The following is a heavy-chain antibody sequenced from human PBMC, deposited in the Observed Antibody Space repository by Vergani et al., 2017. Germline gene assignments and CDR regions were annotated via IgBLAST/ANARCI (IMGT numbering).Heavy chain of an antibody. D-gene: IGHD5-12*01. CDR1: GDSDSSNSAA. V-gene: IGHV6-1*01. J-gene: IGHJ4*02. CDR2: TYYRSKGYN. CDR3: ARSTAEWLPANYVDY. Sequence: QVQLQQSGPGLVTPSQTLSLTCAISGDSDSSNSAAWTWIRQSPSRGLEWLGRTYYRSKGYNDYAVSVKSRITINPDTSKNQVSLQLNSVTPEDTAVYYCARSTAEWLPANYVDYWGQVTVVVFSS.